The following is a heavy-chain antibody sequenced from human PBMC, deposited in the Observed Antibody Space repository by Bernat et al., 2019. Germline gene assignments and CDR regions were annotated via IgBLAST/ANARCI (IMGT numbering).Heavy chain of an antibody. D-gene: IGHD6-6*01. CDR3: ERHEITYGISSGVLPYMDV. V-gene: IGHV4-39*01. CDR2: IYYSGST. Sequence: QLQLQESGPGLVKPSETLSPTCTVSGGSISSINYYWGWIRQPPWKGLEWIGSIYYSGSTYYNPSLKSRVNIFVDTSKNQCTLKLSSVTDADTALYYSERHEITYGISSGVLPYMDVWGKGTTVTVSS. CDR1: GGSISSINYY. J-gene: IGHJ6*03.